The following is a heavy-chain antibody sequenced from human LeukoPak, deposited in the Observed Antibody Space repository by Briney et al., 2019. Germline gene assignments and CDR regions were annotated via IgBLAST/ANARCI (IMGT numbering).Heavy chain of an antibody. CDR3: ARLVLRWELYWFDP. CDR1: NGSVSPYY. Sequence: PSETLSLTCTVSNGSVSPYYWSWIRQPAGQGLEWIGRIYITGSTTYSPSLKSRVTMSIDTSKNQFSLNLSSVTAADTAVYYCARLVLRWELYWFDPWGQGTLVTVSS. D-gene: IGHD1-26*01. CDR2: IYITGST. V-gene: IGHV4-4*07. J-gene: IGHJ5*02.